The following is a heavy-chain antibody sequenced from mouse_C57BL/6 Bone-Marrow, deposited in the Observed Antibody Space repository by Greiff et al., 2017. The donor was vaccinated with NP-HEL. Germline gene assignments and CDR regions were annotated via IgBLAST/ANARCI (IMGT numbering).Heavy chain of an antibody. Sequence: QVQLKESGAELARPGASVKLSCKASGYTFTSYGISWVKQRTGQGLEWIGEIYPRSGNTYYNEKFKGKATLTADKSSSTAYMELRSLTSEDSAVYFCARREITTGVGYWGQGTTLTVSS. CDR2: IYPRSGNT. J-gene: IGHJ2*01. CDR1: GYTFTSYG. D-gene: IGHD1-1*01. CDR3: ARREITTGVGY. V-gene: IGHV1-81*01.